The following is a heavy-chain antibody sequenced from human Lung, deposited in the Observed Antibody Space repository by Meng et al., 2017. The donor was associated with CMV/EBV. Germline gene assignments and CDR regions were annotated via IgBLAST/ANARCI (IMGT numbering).Heavy chain of an antibody. CDR1: GFTFSNCG. J-gene: IGHJ6*02. Sequence: LSLTCAASGFTFSNCGMHWVRQAPGKGLEWVAFIRYGGDYSYYVDSVKGRFTISRAISKNTLYLQLNSLVTDDTAVYYCAKDLVPDADYDLYGMDVWGQGTTVTVSS. V-gene: IGHV3-30*02. D-gene: IGHD2-2*01. CDR2: IRYGGDYS. CDR3: AKDLVPDADYDLYGMDV.